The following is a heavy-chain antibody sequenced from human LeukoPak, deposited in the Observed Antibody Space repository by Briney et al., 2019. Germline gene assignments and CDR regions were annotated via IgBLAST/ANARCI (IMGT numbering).Heavy chain of an antibody. CDR1: GFTFSSYA. Sequence: PGGSLRLYCAASGFTFSSYAMSWVRQAPGKGLEWVSAISGSGGSTYYADSVKGRFTISKDNAKITLYLQMNSLRAEDTAVYYCAKDPIRHYDSSGYLFDYWGQGTLVTVSS. V-gene: IGHV3-23*01. J-gene: IGHJ4*02. CDR2: ISGSGGST. CDR3: AKDPIRHYDSSGYLFDY. D-gene: IGHD3-22*01.